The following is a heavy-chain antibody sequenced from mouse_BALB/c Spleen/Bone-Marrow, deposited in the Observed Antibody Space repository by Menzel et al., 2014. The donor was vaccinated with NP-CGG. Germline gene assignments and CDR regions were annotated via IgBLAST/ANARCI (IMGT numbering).Heavy chain of an antibody. Sequence: QVQLQQSGAELAKPGASVKMSCKASCYTFTSYWMHWVKQRPGQGLEWIGYINPSTGYTEYNQKFKDKATLTADKSSSTAYMQLSSLTSEDSAVYYCARQITTVDYAMDYWGQGTSVTVSS. J-gene: IGHJ4*01. CDR2: INPSTGYT. D-gene: IGHD1-1*01. CDR1: CYTFTSYW. V-gene: IGHV1-7*01. CDR3: ARQITTVDYAMDY.